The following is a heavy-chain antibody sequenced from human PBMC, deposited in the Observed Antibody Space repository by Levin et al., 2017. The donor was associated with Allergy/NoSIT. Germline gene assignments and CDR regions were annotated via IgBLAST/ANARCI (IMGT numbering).Heavy chain of an antibody. J-gene: IGHJ2*01. CDR2: INHRGST. Sequence: SETLSLTCAVYGGSFSGYYWSWIRQPPGKGLEWIGEINHRGSTNYNPSLKSRVTISVDTSKNQFSLKLSSVTAADTAVYYCARGRLSWYFDLWGRGTLVTVSS. V-gene: IGHV4-34*01. CDR3: ARGRLSWYFDL. CDR1: GGSFSGYY.